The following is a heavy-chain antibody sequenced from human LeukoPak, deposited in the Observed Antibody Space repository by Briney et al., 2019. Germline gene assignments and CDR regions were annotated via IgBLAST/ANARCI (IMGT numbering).Heavy chain of an antibody. J-gene: IGHJ4*02. CDR3: ARVDYYDSSGYYYDY. Sequence: PGGSLRLSCAASGFTFSDYYMSWIRQAPGKGLEWVSYISSSSSYTNYADSVKGRFTISRDNAKNSLYLQMNSLRAEDTAVYYCARVDYYDSSGYYYDYWGQGTLVTVSS. CDR1: GFTFSDYY. CDR2: ISSSSSYT. V-gene: IGHV3-11*05. D-gene: IGHD3-22*01.